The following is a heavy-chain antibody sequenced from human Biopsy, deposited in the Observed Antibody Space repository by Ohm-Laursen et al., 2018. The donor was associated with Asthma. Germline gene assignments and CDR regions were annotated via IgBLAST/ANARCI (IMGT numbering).Heavy chain of an antibody. CDR2: INAGNGNT. CDR1: GYTFINYA. J-gene: IGHJ6*02. CDR3: ARGYSGSDRIVYYYSGLEV. D-gene: IGHD5-12*01. V-gene: IGHV1-3*01. Sequence: GASVKVSCKASGYTFINYAIHWVRQASGQRLEWMGWINAGNGNTKYSEKFQGRVTITRDTSASTAYMDLSSLRSEDTAVYYCARGYSGSDRIVYYYSGLEVWGQGTTVTVSS.